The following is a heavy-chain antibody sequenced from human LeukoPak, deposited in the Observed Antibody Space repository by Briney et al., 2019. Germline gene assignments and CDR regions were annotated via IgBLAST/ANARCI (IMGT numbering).Heavy chain of an antibody. CDR3: ARKTSGVFVVGGIYGMDV. V-gene: IGHV4-4*09. Sequence: PSETLSLTCTVSGGSISSYYWSWIRQPPGKGLEWIGYIYHSGSTYYNPSLKSRVTISVDRSKNQFSLRLTSVTAADTAVYYCARKTSGVFVVGGIYGMDVWGQGTTVTVS. CDR2: IYHSGST. CDR1: GGSISSYY. D-gene: IGHD3-10*01. J-gene: IGHJ6*02.